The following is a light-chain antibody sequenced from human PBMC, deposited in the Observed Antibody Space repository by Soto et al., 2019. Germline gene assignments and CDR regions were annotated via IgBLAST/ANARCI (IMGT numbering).Light chain of an antibody. CDR3: SSYTSSRTLYV. CDR1: SSDVGGYNY. J-gene: IGLJ1*01. V-gene: IGLV2-14*01. CDR2: DVS. Sequence: QSVLTQPASVSVSPGQSITISCTGTSSDVGGYNYVSWYQQHPGKAPKLMIYDVSNRPSGVSNRFSGSKSGNTASLTISGLQAEDEADYYCSSYTSSRTLYVFGTGTKLTVL.